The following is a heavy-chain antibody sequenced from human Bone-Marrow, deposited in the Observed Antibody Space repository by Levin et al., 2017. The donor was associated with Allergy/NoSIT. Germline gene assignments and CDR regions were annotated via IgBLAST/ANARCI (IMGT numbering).Heavy chain of an antibody. Sequence: LGESLKISCAASGFTFSGCWMHWVRQAPGKGLVWVSRIRPDGSGSNYADSVEGRFTISRDNAKNTLYLQMNSLRADDTAVYYCARVTRAESGIDYWGQGTLVTVSS. D-gene: IGHD6-13*01. J-gene: IGHJ4*02. CDR3: ARVTRAESGIDY. CDR2: IRPDGSGS. V-gene: IGHV3-74*01. CDR1: GFTFSGCW.